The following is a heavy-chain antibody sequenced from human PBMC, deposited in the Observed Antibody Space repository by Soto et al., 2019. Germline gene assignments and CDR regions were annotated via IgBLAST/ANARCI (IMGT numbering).Heavy chain of an antibody. CDR3: ERGEHGDYNYYYYGMDV. J-gene: IGHJ6*02. V-gene: IGHV1-18*04. Sequence: VKVSCKASGYTFTSYGISWVRQAPGQGLEWMGWISAYNGNTNYAQKLQGRVTMTTDTSTSTAYMELRSLRSDDTAVYYCERGEHGDYNYYYYGMDVWGQGTTVTVSS. CDR2: ISAYNGNT. CDR1: GYTFTSYG. D-gene: IGHD4-17*01.